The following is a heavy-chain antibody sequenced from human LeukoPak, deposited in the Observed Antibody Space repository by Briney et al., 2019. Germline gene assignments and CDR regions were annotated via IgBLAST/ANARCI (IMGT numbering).Heavy chain of an antibody. CDR2: IYHSGST. Sequence: SETLSLTCTVSGGSISSYYWSWIRQPPGKGLEWIGYIYHSGSTNYNPSLKSRVTISVDTSKNQFSLKLSSVTAADTAVYYCASVPGIAAAGPFDIWGQGTMVTVSS. J-gene: IGHJ3*02. D-gene: IGHD6-13*01. CDR3: ASVPGIAAAGPFDI. V-gene: IGHV4-59*01. CDR1: GGSISSYY.